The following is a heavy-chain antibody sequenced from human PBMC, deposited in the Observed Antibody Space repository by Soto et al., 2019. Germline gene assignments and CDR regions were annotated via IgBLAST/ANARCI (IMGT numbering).Heavy chain of an antibody. V-gene: IGHV4-31*03. J-gene: IGHJ6*02. CDR3: ARDRLMATAGTARHYFGLDV. Sequence: SETLSLTCTVSGGSIRGGGYYWSWVRQNPRRGLEWIGNIYYSGNTYYNPSLKSRLTISVDTSKNQFSLNLSSVTAADTAVYYCARDRLMATAGTARHYFGLDVWGQGTTVTVSS. CDR1: GGSIRGGGYY. D-gene: IGHD5-18*01. CDR2: IYYSGNT.